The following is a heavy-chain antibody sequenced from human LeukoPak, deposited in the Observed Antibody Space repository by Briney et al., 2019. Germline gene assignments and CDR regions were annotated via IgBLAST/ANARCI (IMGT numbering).Heavy chain of an antibody. D-gene: IGHD3-10*01. CDR3: MGSGAGSY. CDR2: IKQDGSEK. CDR1: GFRFSSSW. Sequence: GGSLRLSCAASGFRFSSSWMKWVRQAPGKGLEWVANIKQDGSEKYYVDSVKGRFTVSRDNAKTSLYLQMDSLRAEDTAVYYCMGSGAGSYWGQGTQVTVSS. J-gene: IGHJ4*02. V-gene: IGHV3-7*01.